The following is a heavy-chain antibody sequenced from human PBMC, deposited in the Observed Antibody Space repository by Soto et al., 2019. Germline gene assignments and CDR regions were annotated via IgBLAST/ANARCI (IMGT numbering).Heavy chain of an antibody. J-gene: IGHJ5*02. V-gene: IGHV3-66*01. D-gene: IGHD3-22*01. CDR2: IYSGGNA. CDR1: GFTFSSYS. Sequence: PGGSLRLSCAASGFTFSSYSMNWVRQAPGKGLEWVSVIYSGGNAYYADSVKGRFTISRDNSKNTLYLQMNSLRAEDTAVYYCARDYYDSSGYYPTPWGQGTLVTVSS. CDR3: ARDYYDSSGYYPTP.